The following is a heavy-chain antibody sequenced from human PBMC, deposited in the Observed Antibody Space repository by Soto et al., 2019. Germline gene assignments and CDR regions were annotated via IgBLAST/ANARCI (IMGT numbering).Heavy chain of an antibody. V-gene: IGHV3-23*01. CDR2: ISGSGGST. CDR3: AKGRQQWLLFREHYYYGMDV. CDR1: GFTFSSYA. Sequence: GGSLGLSCAASGFTFSSYAMSWVRQAPGKGLEWVSAISGSGGSTYYADSVKGRFTISRDNSKNTLYLQMNSLRAEDTAVYYCAKGRQQWLLFREHYYYGMDVWGQGPTVTVSS. D-gene: IGHD6-19*01. J-gene: IGHJ6*02.